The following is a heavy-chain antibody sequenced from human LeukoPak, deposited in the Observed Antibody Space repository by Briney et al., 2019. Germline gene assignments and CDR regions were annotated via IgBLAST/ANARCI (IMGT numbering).Heavy chain of an antibody. D-gene: IGHD5-24*01. Sequence: GGSLRLSCAASGFTFSSYWMSWVRQAPGKGLEWVANIKQDGSEKYYVDSVKGRFTISRDNAKNSLYLQMNSLRAEDTAVYYCAKDPSRWLQTYYFDYWGQGTLVTVSS. CDR1: GFTFSSYW. CDR2: IKQDGSEK. J-gene: IGHJ4*02. CDR3: AKDPSRWLQTYYFDY. V-gene: IGHV3-7*03.